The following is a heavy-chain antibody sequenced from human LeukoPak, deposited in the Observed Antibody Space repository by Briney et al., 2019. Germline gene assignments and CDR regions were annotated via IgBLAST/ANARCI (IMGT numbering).Heavy chain of an antibody. V-gene: IGHV3-66*02. J-gene: IGHJ6*03. Sequence: GGSLRLSCAASGFTVSSNYMSWVRQAPGKGLEWVSVIYSGGSTYYADSVKGRFTISRDNSKNTLYLQMNSLRAEDTGVYYCARDADYGGKGYYYYYYMDVWGKGTTVTVSS. CDR3: ARDADYGGKGYYYYYYMDV. CDR2: IYSGGST. D-gene: IGHD4-23*01. CDR1: GFTVSSNY.